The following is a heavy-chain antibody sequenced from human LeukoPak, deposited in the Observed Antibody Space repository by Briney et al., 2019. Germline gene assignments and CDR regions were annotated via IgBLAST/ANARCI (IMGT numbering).Heavy chain of an antibody. V-gene: IGHV4-34*01. CDR2: INHSGST. CDR3: AGDCSGGSCFPLDY. CDR1: GGSFSGYY. J-gene: IGHJ4*02. Sequence: SETPSLTCAVYGGSFSGYYWSWIRQPPGKGLEWIGEINHSGSTNYNPSLKSRVTISVDTSKNQFSLKLSSVTAADTAVYYCAGDCSGGSCFPLDYWGQGTLVTVSS. D-gene: IGHD2-15*01.